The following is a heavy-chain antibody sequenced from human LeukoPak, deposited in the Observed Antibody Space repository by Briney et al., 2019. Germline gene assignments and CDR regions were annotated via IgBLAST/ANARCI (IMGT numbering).Heavy chain of an antibody. CDR1: GGSISSSSYY. CDR2: IYYSGST. Sequence: PSETLSLTCTVSGGSISSSSYYWGWIRQPPGKGLEWIGSIYYSGSTYYNPSLKSRVTISVDTSKNQFSLKLSSVTAADTAVYYCARDLRPNIVPNWFDPWGQGTLVTVSS. V-gene: IGHV4-39*07. CDR3: ARDLRPNIVPNWFDP. J-gene: IGHJ5*02. D-gene: IGHD2-8*01.